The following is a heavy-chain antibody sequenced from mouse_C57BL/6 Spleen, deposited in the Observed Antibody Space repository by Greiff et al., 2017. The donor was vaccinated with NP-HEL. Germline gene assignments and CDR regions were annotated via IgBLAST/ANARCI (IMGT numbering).Heavy chain of an antibody. CDR1: GYAFTNYL. Sequence: QVQLQQSGAELVRPGTSVKVSCKASGYAFTNYLIEWVKQRPGQGLEWIGVINPGSGGTNYNEKFKGKATLTADKSSSTAYMQLSSLTSEDSAVYFCAGGSRGVFDYWGQGTTLTVSS. CDR2: INPGSGGT. CDR3: AGGSRGVFDY. V-gene: IGHV1-54*01. J-gene: IGHJ2*01. D-gene: IGHD1-1*01.